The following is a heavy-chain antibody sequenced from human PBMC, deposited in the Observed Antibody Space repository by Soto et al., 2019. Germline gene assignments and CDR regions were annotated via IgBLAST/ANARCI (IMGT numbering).Heavy chain of an antibody. CDR2: INFSGGT. V-gene: IGHV4-31*03. CDR3: ARLGAVTAAQVDS. D-gene: IGHD3-3*01. CDR1: GDSIKSGGHY. J-gene: IGHJ4*02. Sequence: QVQLQESGPGLVKPSQTLSLTCTVSGDSIKSGGHYWSWIRQHPGKGLEWIGHINFSGGTYYNPSLKSRLAISLDRSKNQFSLRLTSVTAADTALYYCARLGAVTAAQVDSWGQGTLVTVSS.